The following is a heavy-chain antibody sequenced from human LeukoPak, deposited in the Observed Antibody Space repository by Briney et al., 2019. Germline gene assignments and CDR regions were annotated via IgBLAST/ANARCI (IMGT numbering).Heavy chain of an antibody. V-gene: IGHV4-34*01. CDR2: INHSGST. J-gene: IGHJ4*02. Sequence: SETLSLTCAVYGGSFSGYYWSWICQPPGKGLEWIGEINHSGSTNYNPSLKSRVTISVDTSKNQFSLKLSSVTAADTAVYYCARAAKNVVVTAIDYWGQGTLVTVSS. D-gene: IGHD2-21*02. CDR3: ARAAKNVVVTAIDY. CDR1: GGSFSGYY.